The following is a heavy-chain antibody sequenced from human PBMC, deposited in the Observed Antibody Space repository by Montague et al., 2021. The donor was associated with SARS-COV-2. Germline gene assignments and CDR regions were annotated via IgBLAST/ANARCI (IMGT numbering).Heavy chain of an antibody. V-gene: IGHV4-59*01. Sequence: SETLSLTCTVSNASFDNYYWSWVRQSPGEGLEYIGYIHYSGRTNYNPSLRSRVTISIDTSKNQFSLKLMSVTAAEMAIYFCARRIVTYYWYFDLWGRGTLVTVSS. D-gene: IGHD2-15*01. J-gene: IGHJ2*01. CDR3: ARRIVTYYWYFDL. CDR2: IHYSGRT. CDR1: NASFDNYY.